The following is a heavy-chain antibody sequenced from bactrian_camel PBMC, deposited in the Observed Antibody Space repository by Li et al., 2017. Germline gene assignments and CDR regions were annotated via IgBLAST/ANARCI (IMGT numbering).Heavy chain of an antibody. CDR1: GFTFSSYG. CDR2: IVSGGDST. D-gene: IGHD6*01. V-gene: IGHV3S40*01. J-gene: IGHJ4*01. CDR3: VRRRYGGRWSFGDVPRRDEYNY. Sequence: VQLVESGGGLVQPGGSLTLSCAASGFTFSSYGMNWVRQAPGKGLEWVSHIVSGGDSTYYADSVKGRFTISRDNAKNTLYLQLNSLKTEDTAMYYCVRRRYGGRWSFGDVPRRDEYNYWGQGTQVTVS.